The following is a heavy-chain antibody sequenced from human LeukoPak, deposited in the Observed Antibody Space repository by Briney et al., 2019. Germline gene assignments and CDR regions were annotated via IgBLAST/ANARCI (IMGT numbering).Heavy chain of an antibody. V-gene: IGHV1-2*02. CDR2: INPNSGGT. Sequence: ASVKVSCKASGYTFTGYYMHWVRQAPGQGLEWMGWINPNSGGTNYAQKFQGRVTMTRDTPISTAYMELSRLRSDDTAVYYCARGGLDTAMVMYYYYYYMDVWGKGTTVTVSS. J-gene: IGHJ6*03. D-gene: IGHD5-18*01. CDR3: ARGGLDTAMVMYYYYYYMDV. CDR1: GYTFTGYY.